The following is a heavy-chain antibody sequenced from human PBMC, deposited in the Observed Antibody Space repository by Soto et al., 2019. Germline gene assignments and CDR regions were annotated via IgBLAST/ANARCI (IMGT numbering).Heavy chain of an antibody. CDR1: GGTFSSYT. CDR3: ARDQRGTMVRGSYYYYGMDV. V-gene: IGHV1-69*08. CDR2: IIPILGIA. D-gene: IGHD3-10*01. Sequence: QVQLVQSGAEVKKPGSSVKVSCKASGGTFSSYTISWVRQAPGQGLEWMGRIIPILGIANYAQKFQGRVTITADKSTSTAYMELSSLRSEDTDVYYCARDQRGTMVRGSYYYYGMDVWGQGTTVTVSS. J-gene: IGHJ6*02.